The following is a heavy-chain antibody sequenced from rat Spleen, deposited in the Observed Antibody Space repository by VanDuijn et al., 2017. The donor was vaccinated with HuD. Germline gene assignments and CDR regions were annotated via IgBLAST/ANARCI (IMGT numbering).Heavy chain of an antibody. CDR2: ITSSSGT. CDR3: VRNDYPGIMGVMDA. Sequence: VQLVESGGGLVQPGRSLKLSCVASGFTFNNYWMSWIRQAPGKGLDWVAYITSSSGTVYADAVMGRFTISRDNAKNTLYLQLNSLRSEDTAIYYCVRNDYPGIMGVMDAWGQGASVTVSS. CDR1: GFTFNNYW. J-gene: IGHJ4*01. D-gene: IGHD1-4*01. V-gene: IGHV5-62*01.